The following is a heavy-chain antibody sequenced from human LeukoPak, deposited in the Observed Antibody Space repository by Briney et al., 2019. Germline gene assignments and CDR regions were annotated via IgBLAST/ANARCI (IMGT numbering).Heavy chain of an antibody. J-gene: IGHJ4*02. CDR2: IYYSGST. CDR3: ATKSYYIDY. Sequence: PSETLSLTCTVSGGSFSSGSYYWSWIRQPPGKGLEWIGYIYYSGSTNYNPSLKSRVTISVDTSKNQFSLKLSSVTAAGTAVYYCATKSYYIDYWGQGTLVTVSS. V-gene: IGHV4-61*01. CDR1: GGSFSSGSYY.